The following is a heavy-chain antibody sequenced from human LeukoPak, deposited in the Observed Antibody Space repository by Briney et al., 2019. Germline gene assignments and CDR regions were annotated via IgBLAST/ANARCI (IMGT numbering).Heavy chain of an antibody. D-gene: IGHD2-21*01. CDR3: ARGLAHGGIANWFDP. CDR2: IFSSGST. CDR1: GGSLNSYNHY. Sequence: SETPSLTCSVPGGSLNSYNHYWGLVRQPPGKGLGWIGCIFSSGSTYYNPSLQSRVTISLDTSNNQFSLKLRSVTAADTAVYYCARGLAHGGIANWFDPWGQGTLVSVSS. V-gene: IGHV4-39*07. J-gene: IGHJ5*02.